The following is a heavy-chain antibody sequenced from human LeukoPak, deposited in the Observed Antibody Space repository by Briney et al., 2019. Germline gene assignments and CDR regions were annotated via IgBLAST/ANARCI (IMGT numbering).Heavy chain of an antibody. V-gene: IGHV3-7*01. Sequence: GGSLRLSCAASGFTLSNFWITWVRQSPGEGLEWVAIINPDGSGKYYVDSVKGRFTISRDNAKNSLYLQMSSLRAEDTAVYYCARGGHRQKEFWGQGTLVTVSS. CDR1: GFTLSNFW. CDR3: ARGGHRQKEF. J-gene: IGHJ4*02. D-gene: IGHD3-10*01. CDR2: INPDGSGK.